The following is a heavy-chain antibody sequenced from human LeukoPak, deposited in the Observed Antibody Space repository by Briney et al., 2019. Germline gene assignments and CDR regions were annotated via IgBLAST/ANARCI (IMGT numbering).Heavy chain of an antibody. CDR2: IKEDGSAK. D-gene: IGHD6-19*01. Sequence: PGGSLRLSCAASGFTFSSYWMSWVRLAPGKGLEWVANIKEDGSAKYYVDSVKGRFTISRDNAKNSLFLQMNSLRAEDTALYYCTRDWPGADSMGGDYWGQGTLVTVSS. CDR1: GFTFSSYW. V-gene: IGHV3-7*04. J-gene: IGHJ4*02. CDR3: TRDWPGADSMGGDY.